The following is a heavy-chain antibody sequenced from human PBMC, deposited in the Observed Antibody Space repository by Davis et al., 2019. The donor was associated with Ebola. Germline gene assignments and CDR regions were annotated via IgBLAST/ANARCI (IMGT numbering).Heavy chain of an antibody. CDR2: IRNDGRNK. CDR3: AKDGVLSGWGNWLDP. V-gene: IGHV3-30*02. Sequence: GGSLRLSCAASGFTFSSYGMHWVRQAPGKGLEWVAFIRNDGRNKFYGDSAKGRFTISRDNSKNTLYLQMNSLRSEDTAVYYCAKDGVLSGWGNWLDPWGQGTLVTVSP. D-gene: IGHD6-25*01. CDR1: GFTFSSYG. J-gene: IGHJ5*02.